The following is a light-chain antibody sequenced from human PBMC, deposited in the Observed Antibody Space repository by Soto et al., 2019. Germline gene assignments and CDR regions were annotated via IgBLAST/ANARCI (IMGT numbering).Light chain of an antibody. CDR3: QHYDNSPVS. Sequence: EIVLTQSPGTLSLSPGERATLSCRASQSISSSHLAWYQQRPGQAPRILIYGASSRAIGIPDRFSGSGSGTDFTLTISRLEPEDFELYHCQHYDNSPVSFGGGTKVEIK. J-gene: IGKJ4*01. CDR1: QSISSSH. V-gene: IGKV3-20*01. CDR2: GAS.